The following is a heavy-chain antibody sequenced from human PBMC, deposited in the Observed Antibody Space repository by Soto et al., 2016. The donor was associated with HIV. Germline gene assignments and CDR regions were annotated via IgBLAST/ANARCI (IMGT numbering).Heavy chain of an antibody. J-gene: IGHJ4*02. CDR3: AKENRLAIDY. V-gene: IGHV3-23*01. Sequence: EVQLLESGGGLVQPGESLRLSCAASGFSFSSFAMSWVRQAPGEGLDWISSISGSSVTTYYRDSVQGRFIISRDNSKGMVYLQMNSLRADDTAKYYCAKENRLAIDYVGPGSPGHRLL. CDR2: ISGSSVTT. CDR1: GFSFSSFA. D-gene: IGHD3-9*01.